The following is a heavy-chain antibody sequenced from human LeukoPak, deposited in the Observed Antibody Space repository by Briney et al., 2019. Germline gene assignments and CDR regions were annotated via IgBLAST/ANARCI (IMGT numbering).Heavy chain of an antibody. D-gene: IGHD2-2*02. CDR3: ARGRYCSSTSCYRRYFDY. J-gene: IGHJ4*02. V-gene: IGHV4-34*01. CDR1: GGSLSGYY. Sequence: SETLSLTCAVYGGSLSGYYWSWIRQPPGKGLEWIGEINHSGSTNYNPSLKSRVTISVDTSKNQFSLKLSSVTAADTAVYYCARGRYCSSTSCYRRYFDYWGQGTLVTVSS. CDR2: INHSGST.